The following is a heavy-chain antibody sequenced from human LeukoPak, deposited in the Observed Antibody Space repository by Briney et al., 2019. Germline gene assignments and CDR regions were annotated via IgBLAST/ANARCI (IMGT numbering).Heavy chain of an antibody. CDR3: ATFFRQIGVDAFDI. J-gene: IGHJ3*02. CDR2: ISDYNGNT. CDR1: GYTFTSYG. V-gene: IGHV1-18*01. Sequence: ASVKVSCKASGYTFTSYGISWVRQAPGEGLEWMGWISDYNGNTNYEQKFQGRVTMTEDTSTDTAYMELSSLRSEDTAVYYCATFFRQIGVDAFDIWGQGTMVTVSS. D-gene: IGHD3-3*02.